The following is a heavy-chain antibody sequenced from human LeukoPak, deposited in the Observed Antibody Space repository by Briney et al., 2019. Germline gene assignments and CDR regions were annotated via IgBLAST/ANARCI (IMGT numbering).Heavy chain of an antibody. CDR1: GGSISNYY. V-gene: IGHV4-59*12. Sequence: PSETLSLTCTVSGGSISNYYWSWLRQSPGQGLEWIGYIYYTGNTNYNPSLESRVIISVDTSKRQISLRLSSVTVADTGVYYCARERLYASSWGFQLWGQGALVIVSS. D-gene: IGHD2-2*01. CDR2: IYYTGNT. CDR3: ARERLYASSWGFQL. J-gene: IGHJ1*01.